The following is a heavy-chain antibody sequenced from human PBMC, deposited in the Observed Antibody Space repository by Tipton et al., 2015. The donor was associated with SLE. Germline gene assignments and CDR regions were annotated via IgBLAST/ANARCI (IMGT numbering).Heavy chain of an antibody. Sequence: LRLSCAVSGYSISSGYFWGWIRQPPGKGPEWIGAIDHSGTTYYNPSLKSRVHISLDTSKNQFSLKLTSLTDADTAVFYCARGGGSYYDYWGQGTLVTVSS. CDR1: GYSISSGYF. D-gene: IGHD1-26*01. V-gene: IGHV4-38-2*01. J-gene: IGHJ4*02. CDR2: IDHSGTT. CDR3: ARGGGSYYDY.